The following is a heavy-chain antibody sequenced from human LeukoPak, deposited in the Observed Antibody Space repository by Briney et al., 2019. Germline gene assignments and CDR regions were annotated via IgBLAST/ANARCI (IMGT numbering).Heavy chain of an antibody. Sequence: GGSLRLSCAASGFTFFSFAMSWVRPAPGGGRGWVANIKQDGSEKYYVDSVKGRFTISRDNAKNSLYLEMNSLRGEDTAVYYCARGIVVVTASLLLSYGMDVWGQGTTVTVSS. J-gene: IGHJ6*02. D-gene: IGHD2-21*02. CDR2: IKQDGSEK. V-gene: IGHV3-7*01. CDR1: GFTFFSFA. CDR3: ARGIVVVTASLLLSYGMDV.